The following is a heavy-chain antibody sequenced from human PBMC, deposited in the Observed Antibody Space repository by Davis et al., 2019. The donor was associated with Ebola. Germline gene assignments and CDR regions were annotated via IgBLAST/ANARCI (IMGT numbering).Heavy chain of an antibody. CDR3: ARRSPYGAYEGGWYFDL. V-gene: IGHV5-51*01. CDR1: GYSFTSHW. CDR2: IYTGDSDT. Sequence: GESLKISCKDSGYSFTSHWIGWVRQMPGKGLEWMGIIYTGDSDTRYSPSFRGQVTISADKSISTAYLQWSSLKASDTAMYYCARRSPYGAYEGGWYFDLWGRGTLVTVSS. J-gene: IGHJ2*01. D-gene: IGHD4-17*01.